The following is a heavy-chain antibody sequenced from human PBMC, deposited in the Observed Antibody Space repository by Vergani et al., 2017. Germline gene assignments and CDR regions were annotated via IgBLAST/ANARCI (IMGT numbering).Heavy chain of an antibody. Sequence: QVQLVQSGAEVKKPGSSVKVSCKASGGTFSSYAISWVRQAPGQGLEWMGGIIPIFGTANYAQKFQGRVTITANESTSTAYMELSSLRSEDTAVYYCERESMVRGVIGNCFDPWGQGTLVTVSS. J-gene: IGHJ5*02. CDR3: ERESMVRGVIGNCFDP. CDR2: IIPIFGTA. D-gene: IGHD3-10*01. CDR1: GGTFSSYA. V-gene: IGHV1-69*01.